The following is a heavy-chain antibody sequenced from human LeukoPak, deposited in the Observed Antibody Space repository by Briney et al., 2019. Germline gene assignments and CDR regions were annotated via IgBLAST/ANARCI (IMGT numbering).Heavy chain of an antibody. D-gene: IGHD4-17*01. V-gene: IGHV3-11*05. CDR2: ISGSSSHT. CDR3: ARGQITRTVNIDF. CDR1: GFTFSGCY. Sequence: GGSLRLSCAASGFTFSGCYMNWIRQTPGKGLEWVSCISGSSSHTDYAGSVKGRFTISRDNAKNSLYLQMNSLRAEDTAVYYCARGQITRTVNIDFWGQGTLVTVSS. J-gene: IGHJ4*02.